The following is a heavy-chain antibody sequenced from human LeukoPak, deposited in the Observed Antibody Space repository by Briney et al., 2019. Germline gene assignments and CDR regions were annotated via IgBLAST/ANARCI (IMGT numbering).Heavy chain of an antibody. CDR2: INHSGST. CDR1: GGSFSGYY. Sequence: SETLSLTCAVYGGSFSGYYWSWIRQPPGKGLEWIGEINHSGSTNYNPSLKSRVTISVDTSKNQFSLKLCSVTAADTAVYYCARGGYSYGYSGIRFDYWGQGTLVTVSS. D-gene: IGHD5-18*01. V-gene: IGHV4-34*01. J-gene: IGHJ4*02. CDR3: ARGGYSYGYSGIRFDY.